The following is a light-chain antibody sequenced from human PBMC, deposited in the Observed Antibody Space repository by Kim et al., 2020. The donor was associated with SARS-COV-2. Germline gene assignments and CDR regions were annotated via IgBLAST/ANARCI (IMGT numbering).Light chain of an antibody. CDR1: QSVLYSSDNKNY. J-gene: IGKJ1*01. Sequence: DIVLTQSPDSLAVSLGERATINCKSSQSVLYSSDNKNYLVWYQQKPGQSPKLPIYWASIRESGVPDRFSGSGSGTDFTLTISSLQAEDVAVYYCQQFFTIPRTFGQGTKVDIK. CDR2: WAS. V-gene: IGKV4-1*01. CDR3: QQFFTIPRT.